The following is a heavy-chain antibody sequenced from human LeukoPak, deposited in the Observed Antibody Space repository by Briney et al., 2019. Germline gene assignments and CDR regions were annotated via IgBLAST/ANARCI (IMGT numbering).Heavy chain of an antibody. D-gene: IGHD3-10*01. CDR1: GYTFTSYG. Sequence: GASVKVSCKASGYTFTSYGISWVRQAPGQGLEWMGGIIPIFGTANYAQKFQGRVTITADESTSTAYMELSSLRSEDTAVYYCARGQITMVRGVIIGHYYYYMDVWGKGTTVTISS. V-gene: IGHV1-69*13. CDR3: ARGQITMVRGVIIGHYYYYMDV. CDR2: IIPIFGTA. J-gene: IGHJ6*03.